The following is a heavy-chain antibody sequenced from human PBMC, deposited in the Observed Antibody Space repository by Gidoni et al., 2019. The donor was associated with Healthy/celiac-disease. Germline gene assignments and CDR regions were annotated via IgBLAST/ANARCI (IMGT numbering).Heavy chain of an antibody. D-gene: IGHD3-22*01. V-gene: IGHV3-53*04. Sequence: EVQLVESGGGLVQPGGSLRLSCAASGFTVSSNYMSWVRQAPGKGLEWVSVIYSGGSTYYADSVKGRFTISRHNSKNTLYLQMNSLRAEDTAVYYCARDHYDSSGYYHGAFDIWGQGTMVTVSS. CDR1: GFTVSSNY. CDR3: ARDHYDSSGYYHGAFDI. CDR2: IYSGGST. J-gene: IGHJ3*02.